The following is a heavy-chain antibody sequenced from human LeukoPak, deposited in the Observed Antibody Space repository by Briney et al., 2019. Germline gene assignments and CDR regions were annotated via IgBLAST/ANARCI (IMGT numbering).Heavy chain of an antibody. V-gene: IGHV4-59*01. Sequence: SETLSLTCTVSGGSISSYYWSWIRQPPGKGLELIGYIYYSGSTNYNPSLKSRVTISVDTSKNQFSLKLSSVTAADTAVYYCARGYCSGGSCYPTPFDYWGQGTLVTVSS. CDR3: ARGYCSGGSCYPTPFDY. CDR1: GGSISSYY. D-gene: IGHD2-15*01. CDR2: IYYSGST. J-gene: IGHJ4*02.